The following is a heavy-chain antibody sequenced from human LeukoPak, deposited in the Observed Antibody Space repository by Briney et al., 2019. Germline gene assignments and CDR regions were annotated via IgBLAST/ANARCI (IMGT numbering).Heavy chain of an antibody. CDR1: RFSFSAYA. J-gene: IGHJ4*02. D-gene: IGHD2-8*02. V-gene: IGHV3-23*01. Sequence: GGSLRLSCAASRFSFSAYAMNWVRQAPGKGLEWASSITGSGDSTYIADSVKGRFTIYRDNSENTMYMQMNNLRAEDTAVYYCAKGTLRSCTGARCYPFDYWGQGTLVNVSS. CDR3: AKGTLRSCTGARCYPFDY. CDR2: ITGSGDST.